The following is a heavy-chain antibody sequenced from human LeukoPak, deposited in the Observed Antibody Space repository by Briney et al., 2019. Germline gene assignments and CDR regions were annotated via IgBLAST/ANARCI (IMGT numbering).Heavy chain of an antibody. CDR1: GFTFSAFG. Sequence: GGSLSLSCAASGFTFSAFGMHWVSQAPGKGLEWVAVISYDGSNKYYADSVKGRFTISRDNSMNTLYLQMNSLRAEDTAVYNCARDLVGRYCSSTSCPVDFQHWGQGTLVTVSS. CDR2: ISYDGSNK. D-gene: IGHD2-2*01. J-gene: IGHJ1*01. CDR3: ARDLVGRYCSSTSCPVDFQH. V-gene: IGHV3-30*03.